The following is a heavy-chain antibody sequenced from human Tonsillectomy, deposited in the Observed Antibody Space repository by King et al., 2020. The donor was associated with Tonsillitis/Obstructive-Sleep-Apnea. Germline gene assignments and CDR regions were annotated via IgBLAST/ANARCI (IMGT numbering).Heavy chain of an antibody. CDR2: ISFDGSNK. V-gene: IGHV3-30*04. J-gene: IGHJ4*02. Sequence: VQLVESGGVVVQPGRSLRLSCAASGFNFSTFAIHWVRQAPGKGLDWVAVISFDGSNKYYTDSVKGRFTISRDNSKNTLYLRMNRLRSEDTAVYYCARAFAPDTLGALSAFDYWGQGTLVSVSS. CDR3: ARAFAPDTLGALSAFDY. D-gene: IGHD2-2*02. CDR1: GFNFSTFA.